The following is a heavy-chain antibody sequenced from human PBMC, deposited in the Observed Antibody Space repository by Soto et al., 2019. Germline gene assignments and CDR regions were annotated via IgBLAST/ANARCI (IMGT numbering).Heavy chain of an antibody. Sequence: GESLKISCKGSGYSFTSYWIGWVRQMPGKGLEWMGIIYPGDSDTRYSPSFQGQVTISADKSISTAYLQWSSLKASDTAMYYCARQDDSSGYGANNWFDSWGQGTLVTVSS. CDR2: IYPGDSDT. J-gene: IGHJ5*01. CDR1: GYSFTSYW. CDR3: ARQDDSSGYGANNWFDS. V-gene: IGHV5-51*01. D-gene: IGHD3-22*01.